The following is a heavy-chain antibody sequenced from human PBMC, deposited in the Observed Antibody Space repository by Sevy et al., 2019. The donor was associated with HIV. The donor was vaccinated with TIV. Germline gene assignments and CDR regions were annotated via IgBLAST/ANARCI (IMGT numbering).Heavy chain of an antibody. CDR3: AKNTGGTYAFDI. CDR2: IGPSGDNT. CDR1: GFTFSNAW. J-gene: IGHJ3*02. V-gene: IGHV3-23*01. Sequence: GGSLRLSCAASGFTFSNAWMSWVRQAPGKGLEWVSAIGPSGDNTYYVDSVRGRFTISRDNSKSTLYLKMNSLRAEDTAVYSCAKNTGGTYAFDIWGQGTMVTVSS. D-gene: IGHD3-16*01.